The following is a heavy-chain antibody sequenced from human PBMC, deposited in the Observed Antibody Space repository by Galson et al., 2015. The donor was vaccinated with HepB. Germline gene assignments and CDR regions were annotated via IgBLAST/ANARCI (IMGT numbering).Heavy chain of an antibody. CDR3: ARGGLLWTAPGTRLGY. CDR2: ISSSSDTM. V-gene: IGHV3-48*02. Sequence: SLRLSCAASGFTFSTYSMNWVRQAPGKGLERVSYISSSSDTMYYADSVKGRFTISRDNAKNSLFLQMNSLRDDDAAVYYCARGGLLWTAPGTRLGYWGQGTLVTVSS. CDR1: GFTFSTYS. D-gene: IGHD6-13*01. J-gene: IGHJ4*02.